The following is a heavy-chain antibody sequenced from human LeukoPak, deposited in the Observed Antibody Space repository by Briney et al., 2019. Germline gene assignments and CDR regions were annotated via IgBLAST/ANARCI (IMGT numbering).Heavy chain of an antibody. CDR3: ARLLYGGYSNDY. CDR1: GTFVSGFY. Sequence: SETLSLTCTVSGTFVSGFYWTWIRQPPGKGLEWIGYTYDSGSTNYNPSLKSRVTISVDTSKNQFSLKLSSVTAADTAVYYCARLLYGGYSNDYWGQGTLVTVSS. D-gene: IGHD5-12*01. CDR2: TYDSGST. J-gene: IGHJ4*02. V-gene: IGHV4-59*08.